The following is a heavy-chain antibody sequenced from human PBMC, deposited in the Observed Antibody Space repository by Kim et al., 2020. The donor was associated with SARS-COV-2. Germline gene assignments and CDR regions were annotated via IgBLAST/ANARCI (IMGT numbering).Heavy chain of an antibody. J-gene: IGHJ6*02. CDR2: ISYDGSNK. D-gene: IGHD2-15*01. CDR1: GFTFSSYA. CDR3: AREFIRGGSCFTCYGMDV. V-gene: IGHV3-30-3*01. Sequence: GGSLRLSCAASGFTFSSYAMHWVRQAPGKGLEWVAVISYDGSNKYYADSVKGRFTISRDNSKNTLYLQMNSLRAEDTAVYYCAREFIRGGSCFTCYGMDVWGQGTTVTVSS.